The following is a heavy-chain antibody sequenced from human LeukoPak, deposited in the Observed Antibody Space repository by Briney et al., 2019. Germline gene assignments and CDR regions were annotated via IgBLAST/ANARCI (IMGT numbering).Heavy chain of an antibody. J-gene: IGHJ6*03. CDR1: GFTFSTFP. V-gene: IGHV3-30*04. Sequence: GTSLRLSCEASGFTFSTFPMHWVRQTPDKRLELVAVISDDGRDTYCADSVKGRFTISRDNSKNTLYLQMNSLSPEDTAVVYCARVGRVSIYPSYMDVWGKGTTVTVSS. D-gene: IGHD6-6*01. CDR3: ARVGRVSIYPSYMDV. CDR2: ISDDGRDT.